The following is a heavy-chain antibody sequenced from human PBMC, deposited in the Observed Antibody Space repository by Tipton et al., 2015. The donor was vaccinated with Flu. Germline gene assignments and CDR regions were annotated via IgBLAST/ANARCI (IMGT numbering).Heavy chain of an antibody. D-gene: IGHD4-11*01. Sequence: SLRLSCAASGFTFSDYYMSWIRQLPGKGLEWVSHISSSSSTINYADSVKGRFTISRDNAKNSLYLQMNSLRAEDTAVYYCARRDYSNYVSDPKNWFDPWGQGTLVTVSS. CDR1: GFTFSDYY. CDR3: ARRDYSNYVSDPKNWFDP. J-gene: IGHJ5*02. V-gene: IGHV3-11*01. CDR2: ISSSSSTI.